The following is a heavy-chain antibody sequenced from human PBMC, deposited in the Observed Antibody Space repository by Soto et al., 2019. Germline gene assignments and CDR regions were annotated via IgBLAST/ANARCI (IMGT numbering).Heavy chain of an antibody. J-gene: IGHJ6*02. CDR1: GGTFSRYS. V-gene: IGHV1-69*01. D-gene: IGHD3-22*01. Sequence: QVQLVQSGAEVKKPGSSGKVSCKISGGTFSRYSISWVRQAPGQGLEWMGGIVPIFGTRNYAQKFQDRVTITTDESATTAHMELSNLRSEDTAVYYCAIPYEVGYSSNHHYYYALDVWGQGTAVTVSS. CDR2: IVPIFGTR. CDR3: AIPYEVGYSSNHHYYYALDV.